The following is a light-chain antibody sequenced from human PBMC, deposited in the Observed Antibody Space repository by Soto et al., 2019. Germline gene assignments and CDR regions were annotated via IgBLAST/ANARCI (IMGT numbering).Light chain of an antibody. CDR2: SNN. J-gene: IGLJ2*01. CDR3: AAWDDSLSGVV. Sequence: QSVLTQPPSASGTPGQRVTISCSGSSSNIGSNYVYWYQQLPGTAPKLLIYSNNQRPSGVPDRFSGAKSGTSASRAISGLRSEDEADYYCAAWDDSLSGVVFGGGTKLTVL. V-gene: IGLV1-47*02. CDR1: SSNIGSNY.